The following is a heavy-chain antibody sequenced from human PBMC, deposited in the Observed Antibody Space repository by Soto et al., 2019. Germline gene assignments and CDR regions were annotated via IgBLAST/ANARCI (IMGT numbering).Heavy chain of an antibody. V-gene: IGHV3-66*01. J-gene: IGHJ4*02. Sequence: SLRLSCAASGFTVSTYHVSWVRQAPGKGLEWVAVLFSGGDTKYGDSMKGRVTLSRDNSKNTLYLQMNSLRAEDTAVYYCARAYGATWYFFGYWGQGSMVTVSS. CDR2: LFSGGDT. D-gene: IGHD6-13*01. CDR1: GFTVSTYH. CDR3: ARAYGATWYFFGY.